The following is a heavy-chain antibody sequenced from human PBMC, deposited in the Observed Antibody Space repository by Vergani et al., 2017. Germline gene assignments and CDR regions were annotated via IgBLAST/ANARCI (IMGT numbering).Heavy chain of an antibody. Sequence: EVQLLESGGGLVQPGGSLRLSCAASGFTFSSYAMSWVRQAPGKGLEWVSVISGSGGSTYSADSVKGRFTISRDNSKNTLYLQMNSLRAEDTAVYYCAKDLYCSSTSCYSGWYFDLWGRGTLVTVSS. V-gene: IGHV3-23*01. CDR1: GFTFSSYA. J-gene: IGHJ2*01. D-gene: IGHD2-2*01. CDR2: ISGSGGST. CDR3: AKDLYCSSTSCYSGWYFDL.